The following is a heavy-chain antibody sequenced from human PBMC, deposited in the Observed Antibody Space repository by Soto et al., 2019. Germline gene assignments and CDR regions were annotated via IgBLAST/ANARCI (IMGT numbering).Heavy chain of an antibody. CDR1: GGSINSGGYY. V-gene: IGHV4-31*03. Sequence: QVQLQESGPGLVKPSQTLSLTCTVSGGSINSGGYYWTWIRQHPGKGLEWIGYIYYSGNTYYNPYIKRRVTSSVDTSKNQLSLRLSSVTAADTAVYYCAGEAPLWGPRTLVTVP. J-gene: IGHJ4*02. CDR3: AGEAPL. CDR2: IYYSGNT.